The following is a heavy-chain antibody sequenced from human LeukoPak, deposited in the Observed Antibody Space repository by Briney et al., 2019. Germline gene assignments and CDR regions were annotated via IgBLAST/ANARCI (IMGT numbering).Heavy chain of an antibody. CDR2: IIPIFGTA. D-gene: IGHD1-26*01. V-gene: IGHV1-69*01. Sequence: SVTVSCKASGGTFSSYAISWVRQAPGQGLEWMGGIIPIFGTANYAQKFQGRVTITADESTSTAYMELSSLRSEDTAVYYCARAPRIVGATSDFYYFDYWGQGTLVTVSS. CDR3: ARAPRIVGATSDFYYFDY. J-gene: IGHJ4*02. CDR1: GGTFSSYA.